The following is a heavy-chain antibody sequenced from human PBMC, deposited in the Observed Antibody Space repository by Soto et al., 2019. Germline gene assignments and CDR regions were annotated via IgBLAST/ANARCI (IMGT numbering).Heavy chain of an antibody. CDR1: VGSISSGGYY. CDR3: ARDSLRYCSGGSCLHAFDI. CDR2: IYYSGST. V-gene: IGHV4-31*03. D-gene: IGHD2-15*01. J-gene: IGHJ3*02. Sequence: SETLSLTCTVSVGSISSGGYYWSWIRQHPGKGLEWIGYIYYSGSTYYNPSLKSRVTISVDTSKNQFSLKLSSVTAADTAVYYCARDSLRYCSGGSCLHAFDIWGQGTMVTVS.